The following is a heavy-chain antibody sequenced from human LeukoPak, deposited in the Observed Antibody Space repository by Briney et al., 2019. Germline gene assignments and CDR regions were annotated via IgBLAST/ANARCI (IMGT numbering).Heavy chain of an antibody. V-gene: IGHV1-2*02. D-gene: IGHD6-13*01. CDR1: GYTFTGYY. CDR3: ARCSSWFRRDAFDI. Sequence: ASVKVSCKASGYTFTGYYMHWVRQAPGQGLEWMGWINPNSGGTNYAQKFQGRVTMTRDTSISTAYMELSRLRSDDTAVYYRARCSSWFRRDAFDIWGQGTMVTVSS. CDR2: INPNSGGT. J-gene: IGHJ3*02.